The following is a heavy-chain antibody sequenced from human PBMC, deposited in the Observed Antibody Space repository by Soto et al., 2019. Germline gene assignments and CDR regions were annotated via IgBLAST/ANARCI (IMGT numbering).Heavy chain of an antibody. Sequence: GESLKISCKGSGYSFTSYWIGWVRQMPGKGLEWMGIIYPGDSDTRYSPSFQGQVTISADKSISTAYLQWSSLKASDTAMYYCARRPSGPEGAYWYFDLWGRGTLVTVSS. J-gene: IGHJ2*01. V-gene: IGHV5-51*01. CDR1: GYSFTSYW. CDR2: IYPGDSDT. D-gene: IGHD3-16*01. CDR3: ARRPSGPEGAYWYFDL.